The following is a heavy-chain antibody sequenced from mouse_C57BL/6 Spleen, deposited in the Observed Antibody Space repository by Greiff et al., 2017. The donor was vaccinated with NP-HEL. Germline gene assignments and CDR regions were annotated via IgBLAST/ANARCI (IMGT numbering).Heavy chain of an antibody. CDR1: GYAFSSYW. J-gene: IGHJ4*01. Sequence: QVQLQQSGAELVKPGASVKISCKASGYAFSSYWMNWVKQRPGKGLEWIGQIYPGDGDTNYNGKFKGKATLTADISSSTAYMQLSSLTSEDSAVYFCARPYYGSSYDAMDYWGQGTSVTVSS. D-gene: IGHD1-1*01. V-gene: IGHV1-80*01. CDR2: IYPGDGDT. CDR3: ARPYYGSSYDAMDY.